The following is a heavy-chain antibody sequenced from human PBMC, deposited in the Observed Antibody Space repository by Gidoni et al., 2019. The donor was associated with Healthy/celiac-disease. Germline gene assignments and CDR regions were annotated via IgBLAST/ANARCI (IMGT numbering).Heavy chain of an antibody. V-gene: IGHV1-69*01. Sequence: QVQLVQSGAEVKKPGSSVKVSCKASGGTFSSYAISWVRQAPGQGLEWMGGIIPIFGTANYAQKFQGRVTITADESTSTAYMELSSLRSEDTAVYYCAVNYYDSSGYGYYYGMDVWGQGTTVTVSS. J-gene: IGHJ6*02. CDR1: GGTFSSYA. D-gene: IGHD3-22*01. CDR3: AVNYYDSSGYGYYYGMDV. CDR2: IIPIFGTA.